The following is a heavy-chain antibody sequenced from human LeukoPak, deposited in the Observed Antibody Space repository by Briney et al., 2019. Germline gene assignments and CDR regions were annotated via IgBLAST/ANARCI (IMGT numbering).Heavy chain of an antibody. J-gene: IGHJ6*02. Sequence: GGSLRLSCAASGFTFSSYSMNWVRQAPGKGLEWVSSISSSSSTIYYADSVKGRFTISRDNAKNSLYLQMNSLRDEDTAVYYCAREGNREVAATENYYYYYGMDAWGQGTTVTVSS. D-gene: IGHD2-15*01. CDR2: ISSSSSTI. CDR1: GFTFSSYS. CDR3: AREGNREVAATENYYYYYGMDA. V-gene: IGHV3-48*02.